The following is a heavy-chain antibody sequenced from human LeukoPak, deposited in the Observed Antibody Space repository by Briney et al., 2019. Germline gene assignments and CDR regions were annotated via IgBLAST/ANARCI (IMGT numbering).Heavy chain of an antibody. J-gene: IGHJ5*02. CDR2: MNPNSGNT. Sequence: ASVKASCKASGYTFTSYDINWVRQATGQGLEWMGWMNPNSGNTGYAQKFQGRVTMTRNTSISTAYMELSSLRSEDTAVYYCARGVTMVRGVRFDPWGQGTMVTVSS. CDR3: ARGVTMVRGVRFDP. D-gene: IGHD3-10*01. V-gene: IGHV1-8*01. CDR1: GYTFTSYD.